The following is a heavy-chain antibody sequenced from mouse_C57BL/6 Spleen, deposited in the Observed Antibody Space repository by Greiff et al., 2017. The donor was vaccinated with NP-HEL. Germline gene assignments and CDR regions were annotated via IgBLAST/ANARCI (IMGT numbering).Heavy chain of an antibody. CDR2: IDPEDGDT. CDR1: GFNIKDYY. D-gene: IGHD2-4*01. J-gene: IGHJ3*01. Sequence: EVQLQQSGAELVRPGASVKLSCTASGFNIKDYYMHWVKQRPEQGLEWIGRIDPEDGDTEYAPKFQGKATMTADTSSNTAYLQLSSLTSEDIAVYYCTTIGYDSRFAYWGQGTLVTVSA. V-gene: IGHV14-1*01. CDR3: TTIGYDSRFAY.